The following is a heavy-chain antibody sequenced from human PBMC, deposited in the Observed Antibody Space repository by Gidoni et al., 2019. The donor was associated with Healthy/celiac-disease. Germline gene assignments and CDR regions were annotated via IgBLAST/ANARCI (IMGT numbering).Heavy chain of an antibody. CDR2: IIPILGIA. J-gene: IGHJ5*02. V-gene: IGHV1-69*09. CDR3: ARSYYDSSGYYYWFDP. D-gene: IGHD3-22*01. Sequence: QVQLVQSGAEVKKPGSSVKVSCKASGGTFSSYAISWVRQAPGQGLEWMGRIIPILGIANYAQKFQGRVTITADKSTSTAYMELSSLRSEDTAVYYCARSYYDSSGYYYWFDPWGQGTLVTVSS. CDR1: GGTFSSYA.